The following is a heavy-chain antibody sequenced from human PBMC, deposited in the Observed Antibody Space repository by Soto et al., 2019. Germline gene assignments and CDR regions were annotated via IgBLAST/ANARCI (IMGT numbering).Heavy chain of an antibody. D-gene: IGHD3-10*01. J-gene: IGHJ5*02. CDR3: ARHRGPMVRGVIPNWFDP. CDR1: GCCIGSSRYY. CDR2: IYYSGST. Sequence: RSLACTVSGCCIGSSRYYWGFIRQPPGKGLEWIGSIYYSGSTYYNPSLKSRVTISVDTSKNQFSLKLSSVTAADTAVYYCARHRGPMVRGVIPNWFDPCGQGTLVTVSS. V-gene: IGHV4-39*01.